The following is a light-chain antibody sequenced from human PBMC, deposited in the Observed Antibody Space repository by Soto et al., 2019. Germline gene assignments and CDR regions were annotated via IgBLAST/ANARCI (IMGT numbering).Light chain of an antibody. CDR2: YDD. Sequence: QSVLTQPPSVSEAPRQRVTISCSGSSSNIGNNAVNWYQQLPGKAPKLLIYYDDLLPSGVSDRFSGSKSGTSASLAISGRQSEDEADYCCAAWDVSLNGVVFGGGTKLTVL. J-gene: IGLJ2*01. CDR3: AAWDVSLNGVV. CDR1: SSNIGNNA. V-gene: IGLV1-36*01.